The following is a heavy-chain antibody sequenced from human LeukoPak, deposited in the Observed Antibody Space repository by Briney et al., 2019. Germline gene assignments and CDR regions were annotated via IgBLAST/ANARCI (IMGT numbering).Heavy chain of an antibody. D-gene: IGHD6-19*01. Sequence: SVKVSCKASGGTFSSYAISWVRQAPGQGLEWMGGIIPIFGTANCAQKFQGRVTITADESTSTAYMELSSLRSEDTAVYYCARGNGTEYSSGWYHFSLYFDYWGQGTLVTVSS. CDR3: ARGNGTEYSSGWYHFSLYFDY. CDR2: IIPIFGTA. J-gene: IGHJ4*02. V-gene: IGHV1-69*13. CDR1: GGTFSSYA.